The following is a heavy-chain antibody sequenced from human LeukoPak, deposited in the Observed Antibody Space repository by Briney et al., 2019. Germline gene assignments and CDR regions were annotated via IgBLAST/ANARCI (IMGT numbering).Heavy chain of an antibody. J-gene: IGHJ4*02. CDR3: AREAIAVAGYGNGDY. V-gene: IGHV4-59*12. CDR2: IYHSGST. D-gene: IGHD6-19*01. CDR1: GGSISSYY. Sequence: PSETLSLTCTVSGGSISSYYWSWIRQPPGKGLEWIGYIYHSGSTYYNPSLKSRVTISVDRSKNQFSLKLSSVTAADTAVYYCAREAIAVAGYGNGDYWGQGTLVTVSS.